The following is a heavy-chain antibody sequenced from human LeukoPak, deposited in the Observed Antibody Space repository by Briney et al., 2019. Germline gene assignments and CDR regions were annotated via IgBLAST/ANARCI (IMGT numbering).Heavy chain of an antibody. J-gene: IGHJ6*02. CDR2: ISYYGSNK. D-gene: IGHD1-1*01. CDR3: ARGDENEYYYYGMDV. CDR1: GFTFSSHG. V-gene: IGHV3-30*03. Sequence: GGSLRHPCAASGFTFSSHGMHWVRQAPGKGLEGVAVISYYGSNKYYADSVKGRFTISRDNSKNTLYLQMNSLRAEDTAVYYCARGDENEYYYYGMDVWGQGTTVTVSS.